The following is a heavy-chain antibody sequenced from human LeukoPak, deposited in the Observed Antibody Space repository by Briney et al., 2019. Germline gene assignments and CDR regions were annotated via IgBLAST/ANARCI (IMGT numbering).Heavy chain of an antibody. CDR3: ARGGTSGYYVAFDI. V-gene: IGHV4-39*07. J-gene: IGHJ3*02. CDR1: GGSISSSSYY. Sequence: SETLSLTCTVSGGSISSSSYYWGWIRQPPGKGLEWIGSIYYSGSTYYNPSLKSRVTIPVDTSKNQFSLKLSSVTAADTAVYYCARGGTSGYYVAFDIWGQGTMVTVSS. D-gene: IGHD3-22*01. CDR2: IYYSGST.